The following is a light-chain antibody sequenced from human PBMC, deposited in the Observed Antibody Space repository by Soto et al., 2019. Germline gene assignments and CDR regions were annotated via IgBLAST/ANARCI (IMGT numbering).Light chain of an antibody. CDR1: SSDVGAYKY. J-gene: IGLJ3*02. Sequence: QSVLTQPPSASGSPGQSVTISCTGTSSDVGAYKYVSWYQQYPGKAPKLMIYEVTKRTTGVPDRVSGSKSGNTASLTVSVMQAEDEADYYCTPYVGNDIGVCGGGTKLTVL. V-gene: IGLV2-8*01. CDR2: EVT. CDR3: TPYVGNDIGV.